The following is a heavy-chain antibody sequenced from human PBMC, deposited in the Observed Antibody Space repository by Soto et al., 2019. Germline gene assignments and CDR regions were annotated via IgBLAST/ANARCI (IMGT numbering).Heavy chain of an antibody. D-gene: IGHD4-4*01. CDR2: IYYSGST. V-gene: IGHV4-59*08. J-gene: IGHJ4*02. CDR3: ARHSNRNYGLYYFDF. Sequence: SETLSLTCTVSGGSVSSYYWGWIRQSPGKALEWIGYIYYSGSTKYNPSLKSRVTMSVDTSNNQFSLRVSSVTAADTAVYYCARHSNRNYGLYYFDFWGLGALVTVPS. CDR1: GGSVSSYY.